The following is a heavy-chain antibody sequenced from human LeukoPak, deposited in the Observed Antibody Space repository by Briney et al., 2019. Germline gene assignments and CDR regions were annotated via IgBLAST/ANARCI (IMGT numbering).Heavy chain of an antibody. CDR2: IYYSGGT. CDR3: ARGSGYYLYYFDH. CDR1: GGSISSGGYY. D-gene: IGHD3-3*01. V-gene: IGHV4-31*03. Sequence: SETLSLTCTVSGGSISSGGYYWSWIRQHPGKGLEWIGYIYYSGGTYCNPSLKSRVTISVDTSRNQFSLKLSSVTAADTAVYYCARGSGYYLYYFDHWGQGTLVTVSS. J-gene: IGHJ4*02.